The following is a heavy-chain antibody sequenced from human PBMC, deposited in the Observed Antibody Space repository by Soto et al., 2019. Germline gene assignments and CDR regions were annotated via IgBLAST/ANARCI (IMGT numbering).Heavy chain of an antibody. V-gene: IGHV1-18*01. CDR3: ARGFRVAATRWWFDP. J-gene: IGHJ5*02. D-gene: IGHD2-15*01. Sequence: QVQLVQSGAQVKKPGASVKVSCKASGYTFTSYDISWVRQSPGQGLEWMGWSSTYNGNTHYAQKLQGRVTMTTDTSTSKAYLELRSLRSDVTAVYYCARGFRVAATRWWFDPWGQGTLVTFSS. CDR1: GYTFTSYD. CDR2: SSTYNGNT.